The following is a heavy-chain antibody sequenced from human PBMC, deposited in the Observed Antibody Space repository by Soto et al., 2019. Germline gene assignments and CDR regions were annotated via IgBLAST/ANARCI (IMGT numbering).Heavy chain of an antibody. CDR2: IYYSGST. D-gene: IGHD2-2*01. J-gene: IGHJ4*02. CDR3: AREILGYCSSTSCPNDYFDY. Sequence: SETLSLTCTVSGGSISSGGYYWSWIRQHPGKGLEWIGYIYYSGSTYYNPSLKSRVTISVDTSKNQFSLKLSSVTAADTAVYYCAREILGYCSSTSCPNDYFDYWGQGTLVTVSS. CDR1: GGSISSGGYY. V-gene: IGHV4-31*03.